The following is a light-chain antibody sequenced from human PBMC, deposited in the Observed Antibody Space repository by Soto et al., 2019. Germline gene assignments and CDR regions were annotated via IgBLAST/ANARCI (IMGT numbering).Light chain of an antibody. CDR3: QQSSRSPYT. CDR2: AAS. J-gene: IGKJ2*01. V-gene: IGKV1-39*01. Sequence: DIQMTQSPSSLSASVGDRVTISCRASQSIGTSLNWYQQKPGKAPKVLISAASSLKSGVPYRFSGSGSGTDFTLTISSLQPEDFAAYYCQQSSRSPYTFGQGTKLGIK. CDR1: QSIGTS.